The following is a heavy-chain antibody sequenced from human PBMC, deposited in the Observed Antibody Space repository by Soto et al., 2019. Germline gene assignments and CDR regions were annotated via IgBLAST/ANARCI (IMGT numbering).Heavy chain of an antibody. CDR2: ISYDGSNK. D-gene: IGHD5-18*01. Sequence: PGGSLRLSCAASGFTFSSYGMHWVRQAPGKGLEWVAVISYDGSNKYYADSVKGRFTISRDNSKNTLYMQMNSLRAEDTAVYYCAKDTDEDTPLATRLVYWCPGDLVTVFS. CDR1: GFTFSSYG. CDR3: AKDTDEDTPLATRLVY. J-gene: IGHJ4*02. V-gene: IGHV3-30*18.